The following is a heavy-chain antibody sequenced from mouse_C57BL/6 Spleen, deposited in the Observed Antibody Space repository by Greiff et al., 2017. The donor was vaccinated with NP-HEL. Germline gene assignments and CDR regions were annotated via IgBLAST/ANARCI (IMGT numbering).Heavy chain of an antibody. CDR2: IHPNSGRT. V-gene: IGHV1-64*01. CDR3: ARESDYDGAWFAY. D-gene: IGHD2-4*01. J-gene: IGHJ3*01. Sequence: QVQLQQPGAELVKPGASVKLSCKASGYTFISYWMHWVKQRPGQGLEWIGMIHPNSGRTNYNEKFKSKATLTVDKSSSTAYMQLSSLTSEDSAVYYCARESDYDGAWFAYWGQGTLVTVSA. CDR1: GYTFISYW.